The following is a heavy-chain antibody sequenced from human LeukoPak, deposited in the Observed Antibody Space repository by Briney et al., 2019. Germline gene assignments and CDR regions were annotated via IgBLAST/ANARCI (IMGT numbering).Heavy chain of an antibody. V-gene: IGHV3-33*01. D-gene: IGHD3-3*01. Sequence: GGSLRLSCAASGFAFSSYGMNWVRQAPGKGLEGVAVIWYDGSNEYYADSVKGRFTISRDNSKNTLYLQMNSLRVEDTAVYYCARKGGSRFLGRYKYYGLDVWGQGTTVTVS. CDR2: IWYDGSNE. CDR1: GFAFSSYG. CDR3: ARKGGSRFLGRYKYYGLDV. J-gene: IGHJ6*02.